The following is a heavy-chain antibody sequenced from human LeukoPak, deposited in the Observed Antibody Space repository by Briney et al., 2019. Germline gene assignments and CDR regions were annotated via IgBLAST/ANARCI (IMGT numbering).Heavy chain of an antibody. V-gene: IGHV3-66*01. CDR2: IYSGGST. D-gene: IGHD3-10*01. J-gene: IGHJ4*02. CDR1: GFTVSSNY. CDR3: ARGEEFPRLLWFGESCLPY. Sequence: GGSLRLSCAASGFTVSSNYMSWVRQAPGKGLEWVSVIYSGGSTYYADSVKGRFTISRDNSKNTLYLQMNSPRAEDTAVYYCARGEEFPRLLWFGESCLPYWGQGTLVTVSS.